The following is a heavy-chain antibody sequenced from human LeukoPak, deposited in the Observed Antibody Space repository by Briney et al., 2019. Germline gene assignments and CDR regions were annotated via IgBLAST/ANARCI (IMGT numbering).Heavy chain of an antibody. J-gene: IGHJ5*02. Sequence: QPGRSLRLSCAASGFTFSSYAMSWVRQAPGKGLEWVSAISGSGGSTYYADSVKGRFTISRDNSKNTLYLQMNSLRAEDTAVYYCAKLGSSSESWSWFDPWGQGTLVTVSS. D-gene: IGHD6-13*01. V-gene: IGHV3-23*01. CDR2: ISGSGGST. CDR3: AKLGSSSESWSWFDP. CDR1: GFTFSSYA.